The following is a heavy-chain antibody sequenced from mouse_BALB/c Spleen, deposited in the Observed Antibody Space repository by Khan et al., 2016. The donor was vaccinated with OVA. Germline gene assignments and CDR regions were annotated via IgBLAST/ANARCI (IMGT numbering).Heavy chain of an antibody. CDR2: INPSSDYN. V-gene: IGHV1-4*01. D-gene: IGHD1-1*01. Sequence: QVQLKQSGAELARPGASVKMSCKASGYIFTSYMIHWVRQRPGQGLEWIGDINPSSDYNNYNQRFKDKATLTADKSFSTAYLQLSSLKSEDSADYYGARGGYGSFAYWGQGTLVTVSA. CDR1: GYIFTSYM. CDR3: ARGGYGSFAY. J-gene: IGHJ3*01.